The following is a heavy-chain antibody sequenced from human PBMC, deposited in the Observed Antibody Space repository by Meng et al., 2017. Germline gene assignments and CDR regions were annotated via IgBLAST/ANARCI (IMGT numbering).Heavy chain of an antibody. V-gene: IGHV3-23*01. CDR1: GFTFSSYA. CDR2: ISGSGGST. CDR3: AKGRILAFF. J-gene: IGHJ4*02. Sequence: GGSLRLSCAASGFTFSSYAMSWVRQAPGKGLEWVSAISGSGGSTYYADSVKGRFTIARDNSKNKLYLQMNSLRDEDTAVYYCAKGRILAFFWGQGTLVTVSS. D-gene: IGHD3-3*02.